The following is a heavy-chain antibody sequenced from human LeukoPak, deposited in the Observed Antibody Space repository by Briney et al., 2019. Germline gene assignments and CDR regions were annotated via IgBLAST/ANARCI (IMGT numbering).Heavy chain of an antibody. CDR2: INHSGST. Sequence: PSETLSLTCAVYGGSFSGYYWSWIRQPPGKGLEWIGEINHSGSTNYNPSLKSRVTISVDTSKNQFSPKLSSVTAADTAVYYCASLRAGSYYGMDVWGQGTTVTVSS. V-gene: IGHV4-34*01. CDR1: GGSFSGYY. CDR3: ASLRAGSYYGMDV. J-gene: IGHJ6*02.